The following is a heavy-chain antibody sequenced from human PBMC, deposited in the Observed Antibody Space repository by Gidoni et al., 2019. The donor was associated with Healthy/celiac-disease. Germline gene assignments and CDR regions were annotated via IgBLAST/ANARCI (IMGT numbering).Heavy chain of an antibody. CDR1: GGSISSGGYY. V-gene: IGHV4-31*03. CDR3: ALASKRLVGGFDY. J-gene: IGHJ4*02. D-gene: IGHD6-6*01. CDR2: IYYSGST. Sequence: QVQLQESGPGLVKPSQTLSLTCTVSGGSISSGGYYWSWIRHHPGKGLEWIGYIYYSGSTYYNPSLKSRVTISVDTSKNQFSLKLSSVTAADTAVYYCALASKRLVGGFDYWGQGTLVTVSS.